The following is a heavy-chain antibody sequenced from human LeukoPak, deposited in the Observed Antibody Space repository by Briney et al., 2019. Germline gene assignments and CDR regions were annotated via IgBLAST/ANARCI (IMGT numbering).Heavy chain of an antibody. D-gene: IGHD2-21*01. CDR2: IFYSGTT. CDR3: ARQIAVVEPTDPNWFDS. CDR1: GDSISTTNFY. V-gene: IGHV4-39*07. J-gene: IGHJ5*01. Sequence: SETLSLTCSVSGDSISTTNFYWGWIRQPPGKGLEWIGSIFYSGTTYYTPSLKSRVTLSLDTPNNHFSLRLTSVTAADTAFYYCARQIAVVEPTDPNWFDSWGQGTLVTVSS.